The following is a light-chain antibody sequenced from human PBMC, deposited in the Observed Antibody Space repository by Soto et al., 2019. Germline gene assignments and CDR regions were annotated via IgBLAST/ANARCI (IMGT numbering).Light chain of an antibody. CDR3: SSSSNTSTTSCV. Sequence: QSALTQPASVSGSPGQSITISCTGTSNDVDGYNYVSWYQQHPGKAPKLMIYEVTDRPWGVSNRFSGSTSGNTASLTISGLHDEDEADYYCSSSSNTSTTSCVFGTGTKLTVL. V-gene: IGLV2-14*01. CDR1: SNDVDGYNY. J-gene: IGLJ1*01. CDR2: EVT.